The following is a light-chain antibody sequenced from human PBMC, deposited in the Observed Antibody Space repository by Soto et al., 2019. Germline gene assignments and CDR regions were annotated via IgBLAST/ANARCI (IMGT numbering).Light chain of an antibody. CDR1: SSDVGTYKY. CDR2: DVS. J-gene: IGLJ1*01. V-gene: IGLV2-14*03. CDR3: NSYTTSSTLV. Sequence: QSALTQPAYVSGCPGQSITISCTGTSSDVGTYKYVSWYQQHPGKAPKLMIYDVSNRPSGVSNRFSGSKSGNTASLTISGLQAEDEADYYCNSYTTSSTLVFGTGTKVTVL.